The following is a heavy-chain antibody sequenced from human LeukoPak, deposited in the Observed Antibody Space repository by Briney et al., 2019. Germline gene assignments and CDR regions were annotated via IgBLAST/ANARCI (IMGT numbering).Heavy chain of an antibody. J-gene: IGHJ4*02. Sequence: ASVKVSCKASGYTFTSYGISWVRQAPGQGLEWMGWISAYNGNTNYAQKLQGRVTMTTDTSTRTAYMELRSLRSDDTAVYYCARGFGKYSYGPFDYWGQGTLVTVSS. V-gene: IGHV1-18*01. CDR3: ARGFGKYSYGPFDY. CDR2: ISAYNGNT. CDR1: GYTFTSYG. D-gene: IGHD5-18*01.